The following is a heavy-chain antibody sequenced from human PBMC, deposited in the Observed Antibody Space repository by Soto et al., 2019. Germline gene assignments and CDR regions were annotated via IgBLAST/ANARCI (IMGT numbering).Heavy chain of an antibody. J-gene: IGHJ6*03. CDR2: ISSSSSTI. CDR1: GFTFSSYS. V-gene: IGHV3-48*01. Sequence: VQLVESGGGLVQPGGSLRLSCAASGFTFSSYSMNWVRQAPGKGLEWVSYISSSSSTIYYADSVKGRITISRDNANNSLYLQMNRLRAEDTAVYYCARDGGDIVVVPAAINYYYYRDVWGKGTTVTVSS. CDR3: ARDGGDIVVVPAAINYYYYRDV. D-gene: IGHD2-2*02.